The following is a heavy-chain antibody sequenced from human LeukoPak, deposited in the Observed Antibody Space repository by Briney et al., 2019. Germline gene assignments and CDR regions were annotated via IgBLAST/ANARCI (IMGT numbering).Heavy chain of an antibody. CDR3: VRVRSVSSAWRAFDI. Sequence: GWSLRLSCAASGFTFSSYGMHWVRQAPGKGLEWVAVIWSDGSAKYYADSVTGRVTISRDNSKNTLYLQIYSLRAEDTAVYYCVRVRSVSSAWRAFDIWGQGTMVIVS. V-gene: IGHV3-33*01. D-gene: IGHD6-19*01. J-gene: IGHJ3*02. CDR2: IWSDGSAK. CDR1: GFTFSSYG.